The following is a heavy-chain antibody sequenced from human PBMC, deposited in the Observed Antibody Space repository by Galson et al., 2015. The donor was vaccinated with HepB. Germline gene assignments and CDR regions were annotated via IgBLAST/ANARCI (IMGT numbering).Heavy chain of an antibody. J-gene: IGHJ4*02. CDR3: TRVRGYSYGYGDY. CDR2: IRSKAYGGTT. CDR1: GFTFGDYA. V-gene: IGHV3-49*04. D-gene: IGHD5-18*01. Sequence: SLRLSCAASGFTFGDYAMSWVRQAPGKGLEWVGFIRSKAYGGTTEYAASVRGRFTISRDDSKSIAYLQMNSLKTEDTAVYYCTRVRGYSYGYGDYWGQGTLVTVSS.